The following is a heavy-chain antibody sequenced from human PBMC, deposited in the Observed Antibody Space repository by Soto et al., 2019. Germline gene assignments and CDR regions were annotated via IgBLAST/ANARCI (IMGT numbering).Heavy chain of an antibody. CDR3: ARVVYYYDSSGNWFDP. Sequence: GASVKVSCKASGYTFTGYYMHWVRQAPGQGPEWMGWINPNSGGTNYAQKFQGRVTMTRDTSISTAYMELSRLRSDDTAVYYCARVVYYYDSSGNWFDPWGQGTLVTVSS. CDR1: GYTFTGYY. D-gene: IGHD3-22*01. CDR2: INPNSGGT. J-gene: IGHJ5*02. V-gene: IGHV1-2*02.